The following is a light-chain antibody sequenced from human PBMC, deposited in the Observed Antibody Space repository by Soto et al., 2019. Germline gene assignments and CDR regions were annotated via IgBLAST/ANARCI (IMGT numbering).Light chain of an antibody. CDR2: GAS. CDR3: QHYNNWMYT. V-gene: IGKV3-15*01. Sequence: EIVMTQSPATLSVSPGERATLSCRASQSVSSNLAWYQQKPGQAHRLRIYGASTRATCIPARFSGSGSGTEFTLTISSLQSEDFAVYYCQHYNNWMYTCGQGTKLESK. J-gene: IGKJ2*01. CDR1: QSVSSN.